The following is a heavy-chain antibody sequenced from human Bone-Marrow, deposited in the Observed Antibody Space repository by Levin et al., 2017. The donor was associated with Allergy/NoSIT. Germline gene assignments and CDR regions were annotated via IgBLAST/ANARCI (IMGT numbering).Heavy chain of an antibody. V-gene: IGHV3-23*01. CDR2: ISGDGGSA. D-gene: IGHD3-22*01. CDR1: GFTFDTYA. Sequence: QAGGSLRLSCAASGFTFDTYALNWVRQAPGKGLEWVSHISGDGGSAYYADPVKGRFTISRDNSRNTLYLEMSRLRAEDTAVYYCAKRADPSSSVWHPLYYFHYMDVWGRGTTVTVSS. CDR3: AKRADPSSSVWHPLYYFHYMDV. J-gene: IGHJ6*03.